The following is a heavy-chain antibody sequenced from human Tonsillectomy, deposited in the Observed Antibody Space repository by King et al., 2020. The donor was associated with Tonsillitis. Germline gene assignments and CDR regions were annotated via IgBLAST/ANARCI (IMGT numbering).Heavy chain of an antibody. Sequence: VQLVESGGGLVQPGRSLRLSCAASGFTFDDYAMHWVRQAPGKGLEWVSGISWNSGSLGYADCVKGRFTISRDNVKNSLFLQMNSLRAEDTALYYCVKDISPPEGSSGYYFGDGFDIWGQGTLVTVSS. J-gene: IGHJ3*02. D-gene: IGHD3-22*01. V-gene: IGHV3-9*01. CDR2: ISWNSGSL. CDR3: VKDISPPEGSSGYYFGDGFDI. CDR1: GFTFDDYA.